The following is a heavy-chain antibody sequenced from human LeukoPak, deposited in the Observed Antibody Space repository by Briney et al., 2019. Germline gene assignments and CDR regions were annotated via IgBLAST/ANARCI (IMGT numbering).Heavy chain of an antibody. CDR3: AKGVGGSANYYYMDV. D-gene: IGHD3-10*01. CDR2: IPYDGNNK. V-gene: IGHV3-30*02. Sequence: GGSLRLSCAASGFTFSTYGMHWVRQAPGKGLEWVAFIPYDGNNKFYADSVKGRFTISRDNSKNTLYLQMNSLRAEDTSVYYCAKGVGGSANYYYMDVWGKGTTVTVSS. CDR1: GFTFSTYG. J-gene: IGHJ6*03.